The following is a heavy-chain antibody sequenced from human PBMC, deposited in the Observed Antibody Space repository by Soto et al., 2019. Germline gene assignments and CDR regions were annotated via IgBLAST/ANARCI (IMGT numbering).Heavy chain of an antibody. Sequence: SLRLSCAASGFTCSIYGMHWVRQAPGKGLERVAVMSFDGSNEYYADSVKGRFTISRDNSKNTLYLQMNSLRPEDTAVYYCAKKGAGDYKQGPDYWGQGTLVTVSS. CDR2: MSFDGSNE. V-gene: IGHV3-30*18. CDR1: GFTCSIYG. CDR3: AKKGAGDYKQGPDY. D-gene: IGHD3-9*01. J-gene: IGHJ4*02.